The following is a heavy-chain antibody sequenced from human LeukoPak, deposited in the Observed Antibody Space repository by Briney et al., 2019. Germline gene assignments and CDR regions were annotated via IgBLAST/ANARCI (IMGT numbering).Heavy chain of an antibody. J-gene: IGHJ5*02. V-gene: IGHV3-7*01. Sequence: GGSLRLSCEASGFTFSRDWMSWVRQAPGKGLEWVANIKHGGSEKLYVDFVKGRFTISRDDAKNSLYLQMNSLRVEDTAVYYCARSGAEHRYGFDPWGQGTLVTVSS. D-gene: IGHD1-14*01. CDR1: GFTFSRDW. CDR2: IKHGGSEK. CDR3: ARSGAEHRYGFDP.